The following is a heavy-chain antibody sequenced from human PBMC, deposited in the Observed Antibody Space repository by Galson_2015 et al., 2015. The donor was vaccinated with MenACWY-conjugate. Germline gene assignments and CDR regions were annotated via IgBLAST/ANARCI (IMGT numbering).Heavy chain of an antibody. CDR2: NPPSDSDT. Sequence: QSGAEVKKPGESLKISCRGSGYTFTGYWVGWGRQMPGRGLEWLAINPPSDSDTPYAPTFQGPGSMCNDKACRPTYLQWNSLKASDTAIYYCGTTGSADTVGWFDPWGQGTLVTVSS. CDR1: GYTFTGYW. V-gene: IGHV5-51*01. J-gene: IGHJ5*02. D-gene: IGHD4-23*01. CDR3: GTTGSADTVGWFDP.